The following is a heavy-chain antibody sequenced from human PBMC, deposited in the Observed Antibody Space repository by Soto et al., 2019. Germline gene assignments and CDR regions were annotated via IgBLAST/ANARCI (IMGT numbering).Heavy chain of an antibody. CDR2: IHYKGNT. CDR3: AREGNLGRWIQPLDS. J-gene: IGHJ4*02. Sequence: QVQLQVSGPGRVKPSETLSLTCTVSGDSISSYSWSWIRQPPGKGLEWIGNIHYKGNTKYSPSLKSRVTMLVDTSKNHFSLKLISVTTADTAVYLCAREGNLGRWIQPLDSWGQGTLVTVSS. V-gene: IGHV4-59*01. D-gene: IGHD2-2*03. CDR1: GDSISSYS.